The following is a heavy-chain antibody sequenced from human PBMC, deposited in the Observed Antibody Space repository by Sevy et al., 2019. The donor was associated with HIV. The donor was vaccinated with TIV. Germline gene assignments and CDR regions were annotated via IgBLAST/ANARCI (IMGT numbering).Heavy chain of an antibody. CDR3: ASVLPYCSSSTCFSPAGWFDP. J-gene: IGHJ5*02. CDR1: GGSFSSGGYY. D-gene: IGHD2-2*01. Sequence: SETLSLTCSVSGGSFSSGGYYWSWIRQHPEKGLEWIGYIYYSGSTFYNTSLRSRLTISGDTSKNQSSLKVISVTAADTAVYYCASVLPYCSSSTCFSPAGWFDPWGQGTLVTVSS. V-gene: IGHV4-31*03. CDR2: IYYSGST.